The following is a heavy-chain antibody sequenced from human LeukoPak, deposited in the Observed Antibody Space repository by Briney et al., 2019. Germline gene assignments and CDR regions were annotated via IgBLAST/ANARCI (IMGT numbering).Heavy chain of an antibody. Sequence: GGSLRLSCAASGFTFSSYAMHWVRQAPGKGLEWVAVISYAGSNKYYADSVKGRFTISRDNSKNTLYLQMNSLRAEDTAVYYCARDHVVGATYYYYGMDAWGQGTTVTVSS. J-gene: IGHJ6*02. V-gene: IGHV3-30-3*01. CDR1: GFTFSSYA. CDR2: ISYAGSNK. D-gene: IGHD1-26*01. CDR3: ARDHVVGATYYYYGMDA.